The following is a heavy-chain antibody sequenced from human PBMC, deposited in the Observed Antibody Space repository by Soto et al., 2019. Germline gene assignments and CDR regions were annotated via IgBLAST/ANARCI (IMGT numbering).Heavy chain of an antibody. J-gene: IGHJ6*02. CDR2: TTYDGGIK. CDR1: GFSFSSYG. Sequence: PGGSLRLSCAASGFSFSSYGMEGVRLAPGKGLEWVASTTYDGGIKHYVDSVKGRFTISRDNSNNTLYLQMNSLRVEDTATYYCAGALENPYFYYGLNVWAQGTTVPVSS. D-gene: IGHD1-1*01. V-gene: IGHV3-30*03. CDR3: AGALENPYFYYGLNV.